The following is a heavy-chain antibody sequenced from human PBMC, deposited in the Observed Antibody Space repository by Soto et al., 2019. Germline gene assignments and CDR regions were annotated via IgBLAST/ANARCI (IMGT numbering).Heavy chain of an antibody. V-gene: IGHV3-30*03. CDR1: GFTFSSYG. CDR2: ISTDGSNK. J-gene: IGHJ4*02. Sequence: QVQLVESGGGVVQPGRSLRLSCAASGFTFSSYGMHWVRQAPGKGLEWVAGISTDGSNKYYADYVKGRFTISRDNSKNTLYLQMNSLRAEDTAVYYCARVNVFRAFDYWGQGTLVTVSS. CDR3: ARVNVFRAFDY.